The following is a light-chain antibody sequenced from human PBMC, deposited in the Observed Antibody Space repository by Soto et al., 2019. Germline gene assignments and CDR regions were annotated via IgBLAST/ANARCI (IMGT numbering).Light chain of an antibody. CDR1: QTVSTNY. CDR2: GAF. CDR3: QQYAGSPWT. J-gene: IGKJ1*01. Sequence: EIVLTQSPGSLSLSPGERVTLSCRASQTVSTNYLAWYQHKPGRAPRLLIYGAFSRATGIADRFSGSGSGTDFTLTISRLEPEDFAVYYCQQYAGSPWTFGQGTKVDIK. V-gene: IGKV3-20*01.